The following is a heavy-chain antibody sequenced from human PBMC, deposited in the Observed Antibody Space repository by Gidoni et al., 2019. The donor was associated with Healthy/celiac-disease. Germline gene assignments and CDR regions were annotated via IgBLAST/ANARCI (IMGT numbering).Heavy chain of an antibody. D-gene: IGHD5-18*01. Sequence: EVQLVESGGGLVKPGGSLRLSCAASGFTFSNAWMSWVRQAPGKGLEWVGRIKSKTDGGTTDYAAPVKGRFTISRDDSKNTLYLQMNSLKTEDTAVYYCTTLEDSYGYPAGDYWGQGTLVTVSS. J-gene: IGHJ4*02. CDR2: IKSKTDGGTT. V-gene: IGHV3-15*01. CDR1: GFTFSNAW. CDR3: TTLEDSYGYPAGDY.